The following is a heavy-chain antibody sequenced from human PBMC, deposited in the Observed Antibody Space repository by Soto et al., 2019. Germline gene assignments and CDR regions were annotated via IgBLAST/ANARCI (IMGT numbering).Heavy chain of an antibody. V-gene: IGHV1-69*12. CDR3: ARQQSPFH. CDR2: IIPIFATA. D-gene: IGHD6-13*01. CDR1: GGTFSSYA. J-gene: IGHJ4*02. Sequence: QVQLVQSGAEVKKPGSSVKVSCKASGGTFSSYAISWVRQAPGQGLEWMGGIIPIFATANYALKLQGRVTSTADESTSTAYSKLSILRSEDTGVYYCARQQSPFHWGQGTLVTVSS.